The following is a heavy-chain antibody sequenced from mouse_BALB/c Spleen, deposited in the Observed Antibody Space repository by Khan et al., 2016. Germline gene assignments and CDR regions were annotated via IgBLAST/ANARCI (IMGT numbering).Heavy chain of an antibody. J-gene: IGHJ1*01. V-gene: IGHV1-54*03. CDR3: ARGYDWYFDV. Sequence: QIQLVQSGAELVRPGTSVKVSCKASGYAFTNYLIEWVKQRPGQGLEWIGVINPGSGGTNYNEKFKGKATLTADKSSSTADMQLSSLTSDDSAVYFCARGYDWYFDVWGAGTTVTVSS. CDR1: GYAFTNYL. D-gene: IGHD2-14*01. CDR2: INPGSGGT.